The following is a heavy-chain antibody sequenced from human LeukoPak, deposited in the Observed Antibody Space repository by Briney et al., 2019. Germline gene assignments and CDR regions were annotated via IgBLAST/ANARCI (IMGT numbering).Heavy chain of an antibody. CDR3: ARGPNEVVTAMLGRAEGGLFDP. CDR1: GYSISSGYY. J-gene: IGHJ5*02. D-gene: IGHD2-21*02. V-gene: IGHV4-38-2*01. CDR2: SYHSSST. Sequence: SETLSLTCAVSGYSISSGYYWGCIRQPPRERQEWIWSSYHSSSTYYNPSVKGRVTISRDTSKNTFSLKLSSLSAEDTAVYYCARGPNEVVTAMLGRAEGGLFDPWGQGTLVTVSS.